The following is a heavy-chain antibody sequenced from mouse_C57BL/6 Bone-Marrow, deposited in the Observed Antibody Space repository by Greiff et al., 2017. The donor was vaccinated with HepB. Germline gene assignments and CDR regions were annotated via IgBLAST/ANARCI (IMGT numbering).Heavy chain of an antibody. D-gene: IGHD1-1*01. CDR1: GFTFSSYA. J-gene: IGHJ4*01. Sequence: EVKLVESGGGLVKPGGSLKLSCAASGFTFSSYAMSWVRQTPEKRLEWVATISDGGSYTYYPDTVKGRFTISRDNAKNNLYMQMSHLKSEDTAMSSYASAADYYGSRVDYYAMDYWGQGTSVTVSS. V-gene: IGHV5-4*03. CDR2: ISDGGSYT. CDR3: ASAADYYGSRVDYYAMDY.